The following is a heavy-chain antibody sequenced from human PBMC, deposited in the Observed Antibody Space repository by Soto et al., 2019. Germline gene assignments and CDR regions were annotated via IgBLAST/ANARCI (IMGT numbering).Heavy chain of an antibody. D-gene: IGHD6-13*01. Sequence: QLQLQESGPGLVKPSETLSLTCTVSGGSISSSSYYWGWIRQPPGKGLEWIGSIYYSGSTYYNPSLKSRVTISVDTSKNQFSLKLSSVTAADTAVYYCARHTEGTSIAAAGYDWFDPWGQGTLVTVSS. CDR3: ARHTEGTSIAAAGYDWFDP. CDR1: GGSISSSSYY. J-gene: IGHJ5*02. CDR2: IYYSGST. V-gene: IGHV4-39*01.